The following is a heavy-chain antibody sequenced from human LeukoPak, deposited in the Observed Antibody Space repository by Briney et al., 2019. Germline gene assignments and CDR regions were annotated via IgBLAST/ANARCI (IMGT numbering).Heavy chain of an antibody. Sequence: PETLSLTCTVSGGSINLGSYFWGWIRQPPGKGLEWIGSIYYTGSTYYNPSLKSRGTISVDTSKNQFSLKLNSVTAADTALYYCARQRVWDFDYWGQGTLVTVSS. CDR1: GGSINLGSYF. V-gene: IGHV4-39*01. CDR3: ARQRVWDFDY. D-gene: IGHD5/OR15-5a*01. J-gene: IGHJ4*02. CDR2: IYYTGST.